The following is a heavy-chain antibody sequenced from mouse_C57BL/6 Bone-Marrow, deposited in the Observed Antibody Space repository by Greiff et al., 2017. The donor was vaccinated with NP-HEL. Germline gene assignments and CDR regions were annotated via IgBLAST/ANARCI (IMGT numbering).Heavy chain of an antibody. CDR3: ARGITTVVAPYWYFDV. D-gene: IGHD1-1*01. V-gene: IGHV5-4*01. CDR1: GFTFSSYA. CDR2: ISDGGSYT. Sequence: EVQRVESGGGLVKPGGSLKLSCAASGFTFSSYAMSWVRQTPEKRLEWVATISDGGSYTYYPDNVKGRFTISRDNAKNNLYLQMSHLKSEDTAMYYCARGITTVVAPYWYFDVWGTGTTVTVSS. J-gene: IGHJ1*03.